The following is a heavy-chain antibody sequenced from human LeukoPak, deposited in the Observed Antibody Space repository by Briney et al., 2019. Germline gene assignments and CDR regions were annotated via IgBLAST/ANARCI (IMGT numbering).Heavy chain of an antibody. CDR2: LSGRGGNS. J-gene: IGHJ4*02. V-gene: IGHV3-23*01. CDR1: GFTFSIYV. D-gene: IGHD1-26*01. CDR3: ARDQGIVGATYYFDY. Sequence: GGSLRLSCAASGFTFSIYVMSWVRQAPGKGLEWVSTLSGRGGNSYYADSVKGRFTISRDNSKNTLYLQMNSLRAEDTAVYYCARDQGIVGATYYFDYWGQGTLVTVYS.